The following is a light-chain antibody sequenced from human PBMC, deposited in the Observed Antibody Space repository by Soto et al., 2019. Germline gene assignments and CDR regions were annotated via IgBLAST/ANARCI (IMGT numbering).Light chain of an antibody. CDR2: DVS. Sequence: QSALTQPASVSGSPGQSITISCTGTNSDVGGYNYVSWYQQHPGKAPKLMIYDVSNRPSGVSDRFSGSKSGNTASLTISGLKAEDGADYYCNSNTSTFTYVFGTGTKVTVL. CDR3: NSNTSTFTYV. CDR1: NSDVGGYNY. V-gene: IGLV2-14*03. J-gene: IGLJ1*01.